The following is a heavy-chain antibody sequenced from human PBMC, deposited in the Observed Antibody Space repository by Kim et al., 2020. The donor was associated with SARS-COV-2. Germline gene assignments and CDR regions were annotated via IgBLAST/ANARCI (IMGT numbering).Heavy chain of an antibody. CDR1: GFTVSSNY. J-gene: IGHJ6*02. Sequence: GGSLRLSCAASGFTVSSNYMSWVRQAPGKGLEWVSVIYSGGSTYYADSVKGRFTISRDNSKNTLYLQMNSLRAEDTAVYYCARRHYYDSSGFYYYGMDVWGQGTTVTVSS. CDR2: IYSGGST. D-gene: IGHD3-22*01. CDR3: ARRHYYDSSGFYYYGMDV. V-gene: IGHV3-53*01.